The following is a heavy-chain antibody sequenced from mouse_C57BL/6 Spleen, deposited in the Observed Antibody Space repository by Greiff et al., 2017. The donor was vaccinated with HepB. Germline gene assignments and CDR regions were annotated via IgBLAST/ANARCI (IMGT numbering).Heavy chain of an antibody. CDR1: GYTFTSYW. J-gene: IGHJ4*01. Sequence: QVQLQQSGAELAKPGASVKLSCNASGYTFTSYWMHWVKQRPGQGLEWIGYINPSSGYTKYNQKFKDKATLTADKSSSTAYMQLSSLTYEDSAVYYCAKVYGSSYYAMDYWGQGTSVTVSS. V-gene: IGHV1-7*01. CDR3: AKVYGSSYYAMDY. CDR2: INPSSGYT. D-gene: IGHD1-1*01.